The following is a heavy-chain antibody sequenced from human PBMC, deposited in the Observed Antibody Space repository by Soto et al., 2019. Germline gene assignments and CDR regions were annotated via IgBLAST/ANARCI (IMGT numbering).Heavy chain of an antibody. V-gene: IGHV1-58*02. CDR1: GFTFTSSA. D-gene: IGHD3-16*02. Sequence: SVKVSRKASGFTFTSSAMQWVRQARGQRLEWIGWIVVGSGNTNYAQKFQERVTITRDMSTSTAYMELSSLRSEDTAVYYCAAGWELSPPYYFDYWGQGTLVTVSS. J-gene: IGHJ4*02. CDR2: IVVGSGNT. CDR3: AAGWELSPPYYFDY.